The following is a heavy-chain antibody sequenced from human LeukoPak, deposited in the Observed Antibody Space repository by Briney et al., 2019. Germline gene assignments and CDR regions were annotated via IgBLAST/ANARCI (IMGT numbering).Heavy chain of an antibody. Sequence: KPSETLSLTCTVSDGSINSYYWGWIRQPPGKGLEWIGYIYSSGSTDYNPSLKSRLSISVDTSKKQFSLKLTSVTAADTAVYYCARHFKKNGYNYYFDYWGQGTLVTVSS. CDR1: DGSINSYY. J-gene: IGHJ4*02. CDR3: ARHFKKNGYNYYFDY. V-gene: IGHV4-59*08. CDR2: IYSSGST. D-gene: IGHD5-24*01.